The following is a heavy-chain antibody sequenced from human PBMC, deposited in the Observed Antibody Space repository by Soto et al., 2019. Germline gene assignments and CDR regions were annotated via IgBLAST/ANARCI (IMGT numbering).Heavy chain of an antibody. CDR1: GFTFSTYW. Sequence: GGSLRLSCAASGFTFSTYWMSWVRRTPGKGREWVANIKQDGTEKYYVDSVRGRLTVSRDNAKSSLYLQMNSLRVEDTAVYYCTTSPHRDSERVFVWGQGTTVTVSS. D-gene: IGHD1-26*01. CDR3: TTSPHRDSERVFV. J-gene: IGHJ6*02. V-gene: IGHV3-7*01. CDR2: IKQDGTEK.